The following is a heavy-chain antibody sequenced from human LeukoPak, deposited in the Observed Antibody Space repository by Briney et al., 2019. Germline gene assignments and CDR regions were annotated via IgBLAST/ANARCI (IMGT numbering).Heavy chain of an antibody. CDR3: ARDGYYYDSPFDP. CDR2: ISSSSSYI. V-gene: IGHV3-21*01. CDR1: GFTFSSYG. Sequence: GGSLRPSCAASGFTFSSYGMNWVRQAPGKGLEWVSSISSSSSYIYYADSVKGRFTISRDNAKNSLYLQMNSLRAEDTAVYYCARDGYYYDSPFDPWGQGTLVTVSS. D-gene: IGHD3-22*01. J-gene: IGHJ5*02.